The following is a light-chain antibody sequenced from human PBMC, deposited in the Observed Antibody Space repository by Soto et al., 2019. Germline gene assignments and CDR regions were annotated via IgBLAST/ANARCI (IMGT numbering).Light chain of an antibody. CDR3: GTWDSSLSAVV. CDR2: DNN. V-gene: IGLV1-51*01. CDR1: SSNIGNNY. Sequence: QSVLPQPPSVSAAPGQRVTISCSGSSSNIGNNYVSWYQQLQGTAPKLLIYDNNKRPSGIPDRFSGSKSGTSATLGITGLQTGDEADDYGGTWDSSLSAVVFGGGTKLTVL. J-gene: IGLJ2*01.